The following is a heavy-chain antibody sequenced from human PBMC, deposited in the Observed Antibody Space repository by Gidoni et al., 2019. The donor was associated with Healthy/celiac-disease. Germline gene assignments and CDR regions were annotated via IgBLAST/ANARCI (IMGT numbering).Heavy chain of an antibody. CDR1: GYSISSGYY. Sequence: QVQLQESGPGLVKPSETLSLTCAVPGYSISSGYYWGWIRQPPGKGLEWIGSIYHSGSTYYNPSLKSRVTISVDTSKNQFSLKLSSVTAADTAVYYCARDQGSGWPVGGAFDIWGQGTMVTVSS. CDR3: ARDQGSGWPVGGAFDI. CDR2: IYHSGST. D-gene: IGHD6-19*01. J-gene: IGHJ3*02. V-gene: IGHV4-38-2*02.